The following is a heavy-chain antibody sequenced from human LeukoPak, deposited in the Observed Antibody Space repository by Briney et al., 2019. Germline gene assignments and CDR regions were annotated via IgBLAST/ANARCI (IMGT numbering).Heavy chain of an antibody. Sequence: ASVKVSCKASGYTFTDYYMHWVRQAPGQGLEWMGWINPNSGGTNYAQKFQGRVTMTRDTSISTAYMELSRLRSDDTAVYYCARDRGTTVTTLHFDPWGQGTLVTVSS. CDR1: GYTFTDYY. D-gene: IGHD4-17*01. CDR3: ARDRGTTVTTLHFDP. J-gene: IGHJ5*02. V-gene: IGHV1-2*02. CDR2: INPNSGGT.